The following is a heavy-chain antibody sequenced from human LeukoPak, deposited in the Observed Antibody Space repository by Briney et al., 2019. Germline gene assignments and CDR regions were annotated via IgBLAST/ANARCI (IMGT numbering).Heavy chain of an antibody. CDR3: ASSKTNGDSSGWYAWFDP. V-gene: IGHV4-59*01. J-gene: IGHJ5*02. D-gene: IGHD6-19*01. Sequence: PSETLSLTCTVSGGSISGYYYNWIRQPPGKGLEWIGYIYYSGSTNYNPSLKSRVTISVDTSKNQFSLKLSSVTAADTAVYYCASSKTNGDSSGWYAWFDPWGQGTLVTVSS. CDR1: GGSISGYY. CDR2: IYYSGST.